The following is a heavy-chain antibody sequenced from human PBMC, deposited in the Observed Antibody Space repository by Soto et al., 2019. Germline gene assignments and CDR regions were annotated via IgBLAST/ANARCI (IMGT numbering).Heavy chain of an antibody. J-gene: IGHJ2*01. Sequence: QVQLVQSGAEVKMPGASVKVSCKASGYTFTNYAIHWVRQAPGQRLEWMGWINAGNGNTKYSQKFQGRVTITRDTSASTAYMELNSLRSEDTAVYYCARPSVWYFDLWRRGTLVTVSS. CDR2: INAGNGNT. CDR3: ARPSVWYFDL. V-gene: IGHV1-3*01. CDR1: GYTFTNYA.